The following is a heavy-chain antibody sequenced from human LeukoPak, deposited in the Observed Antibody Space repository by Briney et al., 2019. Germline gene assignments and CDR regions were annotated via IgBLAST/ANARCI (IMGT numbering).Heavy chain of an antibody. Sequence: GGSLRLSCAASGFTFSSYAMSWVRQAPGKGLEWVSGLSTSGGSTYYADSVKGRFTISRDNSKNTLYLQMNSLRAEDTAVYYCAKDRSGWYYFDYWGQGTLVTISS. CDR3: AKDRSGWYYFDY. CDR1: GFTFSSYA. CDR2: LSTSGGST. J-gene: IGHJ4*02. V-gene: IGHV3-23*01. D-gene: IGHD6-19*01.